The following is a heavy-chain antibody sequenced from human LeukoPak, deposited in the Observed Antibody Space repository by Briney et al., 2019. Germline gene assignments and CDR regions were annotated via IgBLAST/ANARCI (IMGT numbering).Heavy chain of an antibody. CDR3: ARVWGSDVFDI. Sequence: GGSLRLSRAASGFTFSHYRMQWVRQAPGKGLVWVSRINSDGSSTTYADSVKGRFTISRDNAKNTLYLQMNSLRAEDTAEYYCARVWGSDVFDIWGQGTMVTVSS. D-gene: IGHD3-16*01. J-gene: IGHJ3*02. V-gene: IGHV3-74*01. CDR2: INSDGSST. CDR1: GFTFSHYR.